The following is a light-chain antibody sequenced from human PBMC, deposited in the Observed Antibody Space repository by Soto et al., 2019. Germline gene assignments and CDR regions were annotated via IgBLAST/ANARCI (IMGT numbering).Light chain of an antibody. Sequence: EIVLTQSPATLSSFPGDRVTLSFRASQYINTRLAWYQHRPGQAPRLLIYQTSIRATGIPDRFSGSGSGTDFTLTISRLEPEDFAVYYCQQYGSSPRTFGQGTKVDIK. CDR3: QQYGSSPRT. CDR2: QTS. V-gene: IGKV3-20*01. J-gene: IGKJ1*01. CDR1: QYINTR.